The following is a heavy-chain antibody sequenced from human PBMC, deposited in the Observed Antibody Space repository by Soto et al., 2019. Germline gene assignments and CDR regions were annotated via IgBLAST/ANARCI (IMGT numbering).Heavy chain of an antibody. CDR2: INSDGSRT. J-gene: IGHJ4*02. V-gene: IGHV3-74*01. Sequence: EVQLVESGGGLVQPGGSLRLSCAASGFTFSSYWMHWVRQAPGKGLVWVSRINSDGSRTSYADSVKGRFTISRDNAKSTLYLQMNSLRAEDTAVYYCARDSAYYDFWSGYWFFDYWGQGTLVTVSS. CDR1: GFTFSSYW. CDR3: ARDSAYYDFWSGYWFFDY. D-gene: IGHD3-3*01.